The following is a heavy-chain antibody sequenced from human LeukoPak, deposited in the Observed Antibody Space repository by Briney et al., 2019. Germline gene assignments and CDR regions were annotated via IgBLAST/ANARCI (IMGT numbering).Heavy chain of an antibody. V-gene: IGHV3-48*01. D-gene: IGHD3-10*01. CDR3: ARDYGGIDY. Sequence: PGGSLRLSCAASGFTFSSYAMNWVRQAPGKGLEWLSYISSDSSTIYSADSVKGRFTISRDNAKNSLYLRMHSLRAEDTAVYYCARDYGGIDYWGQGTLVTVSS. J-gene: IGHJ4*02. CDR1: GFTFSSYA. CDR2: ISSDSSTI.